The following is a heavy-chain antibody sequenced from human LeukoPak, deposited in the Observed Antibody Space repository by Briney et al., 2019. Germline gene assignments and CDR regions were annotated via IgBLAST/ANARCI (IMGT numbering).Heavy chain of an antibody. Sequence: GGSLRLSCAASGFTFSSYAMSWVRQAPGKGLEWVSAISGSGGSTYYADSVKGRFTISRDNSKNTLYLQMHSLRVEDTAIYYCARYYSGSYSFDYWGRGTLVTVSS. J-gene: IGHJ4*02. CDR1: GFTFSSYA. CDR2: ISGSGGST. D-gene: IGHD1-26*01. CDR3: ARYYSGSYSFDY. V-gene: IGHV3-23*01.